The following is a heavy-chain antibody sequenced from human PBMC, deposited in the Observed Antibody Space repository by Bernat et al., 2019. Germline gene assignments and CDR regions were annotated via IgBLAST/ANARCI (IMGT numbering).Heavy chain of an antibody. CDR2: INHNGET. Sequence: QVQLRQWGAGLLKPSETLSLTCGVFGGSFSDAYWSWIRQPPGKGLEWIGEINHNGETYYNPSLETRVTISVDTSKSQFSLRLTSVTAADTAVYYCARGKRWGSSFDPWGQGTLVTISS. CDR3: ARGKRWGSSFDP. D-gene: IGHD3-16*01. V-gene: IGHV4-34*01. CDR1: GGSFSDAY. J-gene: IGHJ5*02.